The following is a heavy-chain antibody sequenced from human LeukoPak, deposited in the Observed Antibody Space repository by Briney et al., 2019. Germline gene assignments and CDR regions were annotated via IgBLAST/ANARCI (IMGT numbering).Heavy chain of an antibody. J-gene: IGHJ6*02. CDR2: IIPIFGTA. CDR3: ARAIVGATTYYYYGMDV. D-gene: IGHD1-26*01. CDR1: GGTFISYA. V-gene: IGHV1-69*13. Sequence: ASVKVSCKASGGTFISYAISWVRQAPGQGLEWMGGIIPIFGTANYAQKFQGRVTITADESTSTAYMELSSLRSEDTAVYYCARAIVGATTYYYYGMDVWGQGTTVTVSS.